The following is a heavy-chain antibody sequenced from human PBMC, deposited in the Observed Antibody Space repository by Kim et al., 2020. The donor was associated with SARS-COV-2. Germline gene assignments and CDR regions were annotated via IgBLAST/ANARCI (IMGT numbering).Heavy chain of an antibody. V-gene: IGHV3-23*01. CDR1: GFTFSSYA. CDR2: ISGSGGTT. Sequence: GGSLRLSCAASGFTFSSYAMSWVRQAPGKGLEWVSVISGSGGTTYYADSVKGRFTISRDNSKNTLYLQMNSLRAEDTAVYYCAKRVAVAGGHFDYWGQGTLVTVSS. CDR3: AKRVAVAGGHFDY. J-gene: IGHJ4*02. D-gene: IGHD6-19*01.